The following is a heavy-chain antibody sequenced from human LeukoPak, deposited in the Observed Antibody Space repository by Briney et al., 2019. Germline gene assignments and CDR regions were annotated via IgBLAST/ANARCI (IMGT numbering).Heavy chain of an antibody. CDR1: GGTFSNYG. V-gene: IGHV1-69*01. J-gene: IGHJ6*03. Sequence: SVKVSCKASGGTFSNYGITWVRQAPGQGLEWVGGIIPNFATANFAQEFQGRVTITADESTNTAYMDLNSLRSDDTAVYYCARGPYFYDSVASYYYYYMDVWGQGTLVTVSS. CDR2: IIPNFATA. CDR3: ARGPYFYDSVASYYYYYMDV. D-gene: IGHD3-22*01.